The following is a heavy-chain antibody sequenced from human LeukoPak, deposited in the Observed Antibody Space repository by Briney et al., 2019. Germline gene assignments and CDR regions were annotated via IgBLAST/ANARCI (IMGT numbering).Heavy chain of an antibody. Sequence: GGSLRLSCAASGFTVSSNYMSWVRQAPGKGLEWVSVIYSGGSTYYADSVKGRFTISRDNSKNTLYLQMNSLKTEDTAVYYCTRDAGPATARAFDYWGQGTLVTVSS. CDR2: IYSGGST. CDR3: TRDAGPATARAFDY. V-gene: IGHV3-53*01. D-gene: IGHD2-2*01. J-gene: IGHJ4*02. CDR1: GFTVSSNY.